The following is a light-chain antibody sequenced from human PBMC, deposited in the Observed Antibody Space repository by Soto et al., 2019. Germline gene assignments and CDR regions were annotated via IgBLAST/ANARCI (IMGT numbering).Light chain of an antibody. CDR1: QSVSSY. V-gene: IGKV3-11*01. CDR2: DAS. Sequence: EIVLTQSPATLSLSPGERATLSCRASQSVSSYLAWYQQKPGQAPRLLLYDASNRATGIPARFSGSGSGTDFTLTISSLEPEDFAVYYCQQRGNWPLTFGGGTKV. CDR3: QQRGNWPLT. J-gene: IGKJ4*01.